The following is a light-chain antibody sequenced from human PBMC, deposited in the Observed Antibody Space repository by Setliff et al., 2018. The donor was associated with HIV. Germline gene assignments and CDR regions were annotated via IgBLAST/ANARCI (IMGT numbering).Light chain of an antibody. V-gene: IGLV2-14*03. Sequence: QSALTQPASVSGSPGQSITISCSGTSRDVGAYNYVSWYQQYPGKAPKLMIYDVYRRPPGVSYRFSASKSGNTASLTISGLQAEDEADYYCSSFTTSSTVVFGGGTKVTVL. CDR2: DVY. CDR3: SSFTTSSTVV. J-gene: IGLJ3*02. CDR1: SRDVGAYNY.